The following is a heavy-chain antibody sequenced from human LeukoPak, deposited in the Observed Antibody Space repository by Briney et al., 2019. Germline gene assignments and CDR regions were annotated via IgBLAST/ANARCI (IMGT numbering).Heavy chain of an antibody. CDR3: ARDLSVIAAAGPGW. D-gene: IGHD6-13*01. J-gene: IGHJ4*02. Sequence: GGSLRLSCAASGFTFSSYSMNWVRQAPGKGLEWVSSISGSSSYIYYADSVKGRFTISRDNAKNSLYLQMNSLRAEDTAVYYCARDLSVIAAAGPGWWGQGTLVTVSS. CDR1: GFTFSSYS. V-gene: IGHV3-21*01. CDR2: ISGSSSYI.